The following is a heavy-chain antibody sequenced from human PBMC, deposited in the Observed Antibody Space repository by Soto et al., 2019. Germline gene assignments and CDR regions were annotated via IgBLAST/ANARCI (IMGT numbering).Heavy chain of an antibody. V-gene: IGHV1-18*04. D-gene: IGHD3-22*01. CDR1: GYTFTNHG. Sequence: ASVKVSCKTSGYTFTNHGINWVRQAPGQGLEWMGWINPYNANTNYAQKLQGRVTMTTDTSTSTAYMDLRSLTSDDTAVYYCARDWMNYYDSSGYYHWGQGTLVTVSS. J-gene: IGHJ5*02. CDR2: INPYNANT. CDR3: ARDWMNYYDSSGYYH.